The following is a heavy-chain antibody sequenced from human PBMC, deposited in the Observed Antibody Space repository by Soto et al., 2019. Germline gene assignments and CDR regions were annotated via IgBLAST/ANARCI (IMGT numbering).Heavy chain of an antibody. CDR1: GASINNNDYY. D-gene: IGHD3-22*01. Sequence: SETLSLTCTVSGASINNNDYYWSWIRQTPGKGLEWIGYVYYSGTTDYIPSLKSRVSISVDKSKNQLSLKLNSVTSADTAVYYCARDPQYTDSSGYYVSSGNFDYWGQGILVTVSS. V-gene: IGHV4-61*08. CDR2: VYYSGTT. CDR3: ARDPQYTDSSGYYVSSGNFDY. J-gene: IGHJ4*02.